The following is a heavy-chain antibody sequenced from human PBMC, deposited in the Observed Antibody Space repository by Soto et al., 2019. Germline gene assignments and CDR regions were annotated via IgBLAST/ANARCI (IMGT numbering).Heavy chain of an antibody. D-gene: IGHD5-12*01. CDR3: TKGGYDPYFDY. CDR2: ISWSSGSI. CDR1: GFTFDDYA. V-gene: IGHV3-9*01. J-gene: IGHJ4*02. Sequence: EVQLVESGGGLVQPGRSLRLSCAASGFTFDDYAMHWVRQAPGKGLEWVSGISWSSGSIGYADSVKGRFTISRDNAKNSLYLQMNSLRVEDTALYYCTKGGYDPYFDYWGQGTLVTVSS.